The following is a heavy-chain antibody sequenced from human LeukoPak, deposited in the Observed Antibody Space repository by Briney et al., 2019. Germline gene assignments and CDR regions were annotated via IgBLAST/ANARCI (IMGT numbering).Heavy chain of an antibody. CDR1: GFTFGDYG. D-gene: IGHD4-17*01. V-gene: IGHV3-49*04. Sequence: HSGGSLRLSCTASGFTFGDYGMSWVRQAPGKGLEWVGLIRSKASGGTTEYAASVKGRFSISRDDSKSIAYLQMSSLKTEDTAVYHCSTTGTIPQSHWGQGTLVTVSS. CDR2: IRSKASGGTT. CDR3: STTGTIPQSH. J-gene: IGHJ4*02.